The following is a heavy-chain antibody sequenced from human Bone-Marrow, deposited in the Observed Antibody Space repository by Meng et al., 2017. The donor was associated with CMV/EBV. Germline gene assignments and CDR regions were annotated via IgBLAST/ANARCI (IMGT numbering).Heavy chain of an antibody. CDR1: GGTFSSYA. J-gene: IGHJ4*02. V-gene: IGHV1-69*05. CDR3: ARDTHGWNYYDY. Sequence: SVKVSCKASGGTFSSYAISWVRQAPGQGLEWMGGIIPIFGTANYAQKFQGRVTITTDESTSTAYMELSSLRSEDTAVYYCARDTHGWNYYDYRGQGTLVTVSS. CDR2: IIPIFGTA. D-gene: IGHD2-15*01.